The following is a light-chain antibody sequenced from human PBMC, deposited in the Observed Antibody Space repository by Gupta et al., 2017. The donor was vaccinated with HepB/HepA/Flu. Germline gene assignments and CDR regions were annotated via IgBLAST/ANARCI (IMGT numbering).Light chain of an antibody. CDR2: DVN. Sequence: QSALPQSASASGSPDKSITTSCTGTSSDVGGYNDVSWYQQHPGKAPKLMIHDVNNRLSGVSNRFSGSKSGNTASLTISGLQSEDEADYYCSSYTSTSTLYVFRIGTKVTVL. V-gene: IGLV2-14*01. J-gene: IGLJ1*01. CDR1: SSDVGGYND. CDR3: SSYTSTSTLYV.